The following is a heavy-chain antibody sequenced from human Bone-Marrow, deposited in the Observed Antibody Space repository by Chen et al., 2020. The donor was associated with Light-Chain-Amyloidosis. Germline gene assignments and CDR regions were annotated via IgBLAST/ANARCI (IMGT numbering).Heavy chain of an antibody. CDR3: AREAAAAGTAEYFQH. J-gene: IGHJ1*01. CDR1: GFTFSSYG. D-gene: IGHD6-13*01. Sequence: QVQLVESGGGVVQPGSSLRLSCAASGFTFSSYGMHWVRQAPGKGLEWVAVIWYDGSNKYYADSVKGRFTISRDNSKNTLYLQMNSLRAEDTAVYYCAREAAAAGTAEYFQHWGQGTLVTVSS. CDR2: IWYDGSNK. V-gene: IGHV3-33*01.